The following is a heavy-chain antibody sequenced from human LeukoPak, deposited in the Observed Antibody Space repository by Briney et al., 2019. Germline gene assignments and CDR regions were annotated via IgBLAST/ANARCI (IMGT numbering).Heavy chain of an antibody. CDR1: GGSISSSSYY. Sequence: SETLSLTCTVSGGSISSSSYYWGWIRQPPGKGLEWIGSIYYSGSTYYNPSLKSRVTISVDTSKNQFSLKLSSVTAADTAVYYCASPVSKVGFLEWLSYGDAFDIWGQGTMVTVSS. V-gene: IGHV4-39*01. D-gene: IGHD3-3*01. J-gene: IGHJ3*02. CDR2: IYYSGST. CDR3: ASPVSKVGFLEWLSYGDAFDI.